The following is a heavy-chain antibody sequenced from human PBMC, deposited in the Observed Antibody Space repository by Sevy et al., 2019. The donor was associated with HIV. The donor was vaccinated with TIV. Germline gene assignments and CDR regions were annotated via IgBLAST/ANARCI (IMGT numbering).Heavy chain of an antibody. Sequence: GGSLRLSCAASGFSVSRHHINWVRQAPGKGQEWISVIYSDGTTQYADSVKGRFTISSDTSNNTVYLQVSSLRADDTAVYYCARRLSSAWYFDFWGQGTLVTVSS. J-gene: IGHJ4*02. CDR2: IYSDGTT. CDR3: ARRLSSAWYFDF. D-gene: IGHD6-19*01. V-gene: IGHV3-53*01. CDR1: GFSVSRHH.